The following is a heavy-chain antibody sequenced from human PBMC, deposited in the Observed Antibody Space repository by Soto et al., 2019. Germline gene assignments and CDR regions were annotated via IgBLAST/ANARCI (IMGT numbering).Heavy chain of an antibody. J-gene: IGHJ6*02. CDR2: VTGSGGST. CDR1: GFTFSTYA. V-gene: IGHV3-23*01. D-gene: IGHD3-9*01. CDR3: AVMSGNILGIEDV. Sequence: HPGGSLRLSCAASGFTFSTYAMTWVRQAPGKGLEWVSTVTGSGGSTYYADSVKGRFTISRDNSHNTLYLQMNSLRAEDTAVYFCAVMSGNILGIEDVWGQGTTVTVSS.